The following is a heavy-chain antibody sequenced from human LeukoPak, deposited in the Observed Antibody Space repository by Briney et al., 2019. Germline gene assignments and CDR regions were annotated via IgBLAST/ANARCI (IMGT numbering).Heavy chain of an antibody. D-gene: IGHD6-19*01. Sequence: GRTLRLSCTAPAFTVSRYAMSWVRQVSGKALQWVSSINNKKGKTYYGYAVKDRFTISRDESENTVFLQMNSLRAEDTAIYYCAKDHPSSGWPTFEYWGQGTVVTVSA. J-gene: IGHJ4*02. CDR1: AFTVSRYA. CDR2: INNKKGKT. V-gene: IGHV3-23*05. CDR3: AKDHPSSGWPTFEY.